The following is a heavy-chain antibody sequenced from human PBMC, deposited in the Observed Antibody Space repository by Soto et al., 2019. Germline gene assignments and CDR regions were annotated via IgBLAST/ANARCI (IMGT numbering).Heavy chain of an antibody. V-gene: IGHV3-23*01. D-gene: IGHD2-15*01. CDR2: ISGSVGST. J-gene: IGHJ4*02. Sequence: GGSLRLSCAASGFTFSSYAMSWVRQAPGKGLEWVSAISGSVGSTYYADSVKGRFTISRDNSKNTLYLQMNSLRAEDTAVYYCAKSPVVVAATGYFDYWVQGTLVTVSS. CDR3: AKSPVVVAATGYFDY. CDR1: GFTFSSYA.